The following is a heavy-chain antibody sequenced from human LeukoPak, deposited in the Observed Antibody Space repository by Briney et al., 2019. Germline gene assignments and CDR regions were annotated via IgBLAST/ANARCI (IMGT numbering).Heavy chain of an antibody. CDR3: ATDLSGTYGFW. Sequence: ASVKVSCTVSGYTLTELSMHWVRQAPGKGLEWMGGFDPEDGETIYAQKFQGRVTMTEVTSTDTAYMELSSLRSEDTAVYYCATDLSGTYGFWWGQGTLVTVSS. V-gene: IGHV1-24*01. J-gene: IGHJ4*02. CDR1: GYTLTELS. CDR2: FDPEDGET. D-gene: IGHD1-26*01.